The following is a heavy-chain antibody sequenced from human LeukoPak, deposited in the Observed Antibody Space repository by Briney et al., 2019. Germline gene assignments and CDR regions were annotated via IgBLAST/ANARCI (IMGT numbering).Heavy chain of an antibody. CDR1: GGTFSSYA. V-gene: IGHV1-69*05. Sequence: EASVKVSCKASGGTFSSYAISWVRQAPGQGLEWMGGSIPIFGTANYAQTFQGRVTITTDESTSTAYMELSSLRSEDTAVYYCARGPITMIVADAFDIWGQGTMVTVSS. J-gene: IGHJ3*02. CDR3: ARGPITMIVADAFDI. CDR2: SIPIFGTA. D-gene: IGHD3-22*01.